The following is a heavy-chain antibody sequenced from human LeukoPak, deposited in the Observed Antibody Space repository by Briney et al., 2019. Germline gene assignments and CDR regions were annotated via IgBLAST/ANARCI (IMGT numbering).Heavy chain of an antibody. Sequence: SETLSLTCTVSGGSISSSSYYWGWIRQPPGKGLEWIGSIYYSGSTYYNPSLKSRVTISVDTSKNQFSLKLSSVTAADTAVYYCASATEKPTHYYDFWSGYPYYFDYWGQGTLVTVSS. CDR1: GGSISSSSYY. D-gene: IGHD3-3*01. V-gene: IGHV4-39*01. CDR2: IYYSGST. CDR3: ASATEKPTHYYDFWSGYPYYFDY. J-gene: IGHJ4*02.